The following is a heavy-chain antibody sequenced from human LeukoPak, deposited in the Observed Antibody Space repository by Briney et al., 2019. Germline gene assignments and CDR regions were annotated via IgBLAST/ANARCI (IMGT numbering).Heavy chain of an antibody. CDR3: ARGLLDIVVVPAAPGWFDP. V-gene: IGHV1-8*01. J-gene: IGHJ5*02. CDR1: GYTFTSYD. D-gene: IGHD2-2*01. CDR2: MNPNSGNT. Sequence: ASVKVSCKASGYTFTSYDINWVRQATGQGLEWMGWMNPNSGNTGYAQKFQGRVTMTRNTSISTAYMELSSLRSEDTVVYYCARGLLDIVVVPAAPGWFDPWGQGTLVTVSS.